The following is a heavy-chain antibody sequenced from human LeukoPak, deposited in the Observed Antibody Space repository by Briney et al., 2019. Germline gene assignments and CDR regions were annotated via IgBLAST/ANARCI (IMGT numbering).Heavy chain of an antibody. D-gene: IGHD6-19*01. CDR2: INEDASNK. V-gene: IGHV3-7*01. Sequence: PGGSLRLSCTASGFSFSNHYMRWLGQAAGRGVEGVADINEDASNKWHLGSVKGRFTVSRDNARNSLYLQMNSLRVEDTAVYYCTRVIVAVPGYFDYFDFWGQGVLVTVSS. CDR3: TRVIVAVPGYFDYFDF. J-gene: IGHJ4*02. CDR1: GFSFSNHY.